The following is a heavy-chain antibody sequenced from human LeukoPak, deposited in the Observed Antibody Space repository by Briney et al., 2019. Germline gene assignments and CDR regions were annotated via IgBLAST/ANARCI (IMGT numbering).Heavy chain of an antibody. Sequence: SETLSLTCTVSAFSISSGYYWAWIRPSPGKRLEWMGTIYHTGSTYYNPSLESRVTISVDTSKNQFSLTLNSMTAADTAVYYCATYPVTTVEYWGQGTLVIVSS. D-gene: IGHD4-17*01. CDR1: AFSISSGYY. CDR3: ATYPVTTVEY. J-gene: IGHJ4*02. V-gene: IGHV4-38-2*02. CDR2: IYHTGST.